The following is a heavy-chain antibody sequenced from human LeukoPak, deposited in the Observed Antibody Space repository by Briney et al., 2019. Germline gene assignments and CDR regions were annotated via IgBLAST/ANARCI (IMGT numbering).Heavy chain of an antibody. D-gene: IGHD3-10*01. V-gene: IGHV3-23*01. J-gene: IGHJ4*02. CDR3: AKDLYYYGSGSYQDY. CDR1: GFTFTSYA. Sequence: GGSLRLSCAASGFTFTSYAVSWVRQAPGKGLEWVSSFSGNGGSTYYADSVKGRFTISRDNSKNTLYLQLNSLRAEDTAVYYCAKDLYYYGSGSYQDYWGQGTLVTVSS. CDR2: FSGNGGST.